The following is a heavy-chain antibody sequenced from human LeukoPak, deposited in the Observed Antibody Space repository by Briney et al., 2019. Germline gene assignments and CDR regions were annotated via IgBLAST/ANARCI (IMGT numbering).Heavy chain of an antibody. CDR2: IWYDGSNA. J-gene: IGHJ4*02. CDR3: ARDQVGSPFDY. CDR1: GFTFSSYG. V-gene: IGHV3-33*01. D-gene: IGHD5-12*01. Sequence: GGSLRLSCAASGFTFSSYGMHWVRQAPGKGLEWVAVIWYDGSNAYYADSVKGRFTTSRDNSKNTLYLQMNSLRAEDTAVYYCARDQVGSPFDYWGQGTLVTVSS.